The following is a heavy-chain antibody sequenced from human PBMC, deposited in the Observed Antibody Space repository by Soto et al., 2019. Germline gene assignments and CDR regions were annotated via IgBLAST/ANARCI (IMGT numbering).Heavy chain of an antibody. D-gene: IGHD4-17*01. J-gene: IGHJ1*01. V-gene: IGHV3-23*01. CDR2: ISSSGGST. CDR3: AKVLGSDYFIKYFQH. CDR1: GITFSSYA. Sequence: GGSLRLSCAASGITFSSYAMSWVRQAPGKGLEWVSSISSSGGSTHYADSVKGRFTVSRDNSKNTLYLQMNSLRAEDTAVYYCAKVLGSDYFIKYFQHWGQGTLITVSS.